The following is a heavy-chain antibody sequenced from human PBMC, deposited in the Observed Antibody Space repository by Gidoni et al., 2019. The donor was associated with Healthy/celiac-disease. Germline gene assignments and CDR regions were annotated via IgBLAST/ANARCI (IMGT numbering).Heavy chain of an antibody. CDR2: FDPEDGET. V-gene: IGHV1-24*01. D-gene: IGHD1-26*01. J-gene: IGHJ1*01. Sequence: QVQLVQSGAEVHKPGPSVNVSCQVSGYTLTELSMHWVRQAPGKGLEWMGGFDPEDGETIYAQKFQGRVTMTEDTSTDTAYMELSSLRSEDTAVYYCATRYSGSYYFQHWGQGTLVTVSS. CDR3: ATRYSGSYYFQH. CDR1: GYTLTELS.